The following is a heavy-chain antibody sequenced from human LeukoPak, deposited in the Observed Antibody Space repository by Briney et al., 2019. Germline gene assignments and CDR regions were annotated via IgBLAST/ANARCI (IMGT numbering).Heavy chain of an antibody. Sequence: PSETLSLTCAVYGGSFSGYYWSWIRQPPGKGLEWIGEINHSGSTNYNPSLKRRVTISVDTSKNQFSLKLSSVTAADTAVYYCARGFRPMVRGVIAYWGQGTLVTVSS. CDR3: ARGFRPMVRGVIAY. J-gene: IGHJ4*02. CDR2: INHSGST. D-gene: IGHD3-10*01. CDR1: GGSFSGYY. V-gene: IGHV4-34*01.